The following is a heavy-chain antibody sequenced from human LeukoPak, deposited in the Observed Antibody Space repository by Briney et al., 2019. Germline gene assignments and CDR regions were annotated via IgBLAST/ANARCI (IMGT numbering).Heavy chain of an antibody. CDR2: TNPISGYT. CDR3: ARGNRLYSSSWSSLPFDI. Sequence: GASVKVSRKASGYIFTDYDINWVRQATGQGLEWMGWTNPISGYTGSAQKFQGRVTMTRDTSISTAYLELSSLRSDDTAVYYCARGNRLYSSSWSSLPFDIWGQGTMVTVSS. V-gene: IGHV1-8*01. CDR1: GYIFTDYD. D-gene: IGHD6-13*01. J-gene: IGHJ3*02.